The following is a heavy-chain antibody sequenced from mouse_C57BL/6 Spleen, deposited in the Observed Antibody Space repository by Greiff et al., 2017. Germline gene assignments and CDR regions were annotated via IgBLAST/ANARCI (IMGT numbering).Heavy chain of an antibody. V-gene: IGHV5-17*01. J-gene: IGHJ4*01. CDR3: ARGRLRRGAMDY. CDR1: GFTFSDYG. CDR2: ISSGSSTI. Sequence: DVKLVESGGGLVKPGGSLKLSCAASGFTFSDYGMHWVRQAPEKGLEWVAYISSGSSTIYYADTVKGRFTISRDNAKNTLFLQMTSLRSEDTAMYYCARGRLRRGAMDYWGQGTSVTVSS. D-gene: IGHD2-2*01.